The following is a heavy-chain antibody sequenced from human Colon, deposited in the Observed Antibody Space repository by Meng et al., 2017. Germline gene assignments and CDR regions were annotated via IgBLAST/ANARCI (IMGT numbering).Heavy chain of an antibody. J-gene: IGHJ5*02. D-gene: IGHD2-8*01. Sequence: QVQLQESGPGLVKPSGTLSLTCTVSGGSISSSNWGSWVRQSPGKGREWVGEISDIGTPLYNPSLTSRVTISIDESKSQFSLNLRSATAAVTGVFVCARMCMTLLRSWGRGTLVTVSS. CDR2: ISDIGTP. V-gene: IGHV4-4*02. CDR1: GGSISSSNW. CDR3: ARMCMTLLRS.